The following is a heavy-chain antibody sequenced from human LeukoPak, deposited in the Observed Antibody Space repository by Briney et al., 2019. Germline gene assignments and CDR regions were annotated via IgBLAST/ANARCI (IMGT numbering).Heavy chain of an antibody. CDR3: ARLFTYYYDSSGPFDP. J-gene: IGHJ5*02. CDR1: GYSFTSYW. Sequence: GESLKISCKGSGYSFTSYWIGWVRQMPGKGLEWMGIIYPGDSDTRYSPSFQGQVTISADKSISTAYLQWSSLKASDTAMYYCARLFTYYYDSSGPFDPWGQGTLVTVSS. V-gene: IGHV5-51*01. CDR2: IYPGDSDT. D-gene: IGHD3-22*01.